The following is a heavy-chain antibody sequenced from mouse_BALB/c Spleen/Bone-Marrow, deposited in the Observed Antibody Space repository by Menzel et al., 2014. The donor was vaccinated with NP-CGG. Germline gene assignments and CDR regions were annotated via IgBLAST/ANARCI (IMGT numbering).Heavy chain of an antibody. D-gene: IGHD2-3*01. CDR1: GFNIKDTY. CDR3: ARGLLQYYYAMDY. V-gene: IGHV14-3*02. Sequence: VQLQQSGAELVKPGASVKLSCTASGFNIKDTYMHWVKQRPEQGLEWIGRIDPANGNTKYDPKFQGKATKTADTSSNTAYLQLSSLTSEDTAVYYCARGLLQYYYAMDYWGQGTSVTVSS. CDR2: IDPANGNT. J-gene: IGHJ4*01.